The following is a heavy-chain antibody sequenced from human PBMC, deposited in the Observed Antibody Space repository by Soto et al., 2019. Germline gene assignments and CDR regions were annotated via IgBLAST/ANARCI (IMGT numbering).Heavy chain of an antibody. D-gene: IGHD3-9*01. CDR2: ISAYNGNT. CDR3: ARDSNDILTGYYSPPPAY. Sequence: ASVKVSCKASGYTFTSYGISWVRQAPGQGLEWMGWISAYNGNTNYAQKLQGRVTMTTDTSTSTAYMELRSLRSDDTAVYYCARDSNDILTGYYSPPPAYWGQGTLVTVSS. CDR1: GYTFTSYG. V-gene: IGHV1-18*01. J-gene: IGHJ4*02.